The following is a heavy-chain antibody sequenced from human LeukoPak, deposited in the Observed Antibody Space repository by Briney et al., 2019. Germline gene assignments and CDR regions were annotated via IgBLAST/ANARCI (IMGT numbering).Heavy chain of an antibody. D-gene: IGHD3-10*01. V-gene: IGHV3-21*01. CDR1: GFTFSSYS. J-gene: IGHJ4*02. CDR3: ARARYGSGREYYFDY. Sequence: GGSLRLSCAASGFTFSSYSMNWVRQAPGKGLEWVSSISSSGSYIYYADSVKGRFTISRDNAKNSLYLQMNSLRAEDTAVYYCARARYGSGREYYFDYWGQGTLVTVSS. CDR2: ISSSGSYI.